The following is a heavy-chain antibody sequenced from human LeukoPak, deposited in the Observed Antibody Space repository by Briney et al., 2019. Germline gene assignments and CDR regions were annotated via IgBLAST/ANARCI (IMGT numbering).Heavy chain of an antibody. J-gene: IGHJ4*02. Sequence: ASVKVSCKASGYTFTSYDINWVRQATGQGLEWMGWINPNSGGTNYAQKFQGRVTMTRDTSISTAYMELSRLRSDDTAVYYCARVYSRVGATASHYWGQGTLVTVSS. D-gene: IGHD1-26*01. V-gene: IGHV1-2*02. CDR2: INPNSGGT. CDR3: ARVYSRVGATASHY. CDR1: GYTFTSYD.